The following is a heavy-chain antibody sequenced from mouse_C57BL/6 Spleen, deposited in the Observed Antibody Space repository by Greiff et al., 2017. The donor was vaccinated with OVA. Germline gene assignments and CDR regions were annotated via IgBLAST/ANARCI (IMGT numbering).Heavy chain of an antibody. CDR1: GYTFTDYY. CDR2: INPNNGGT. CDR3: TRGGGIYYDYDGADY. V-gene: IGHV1-26*01. Sequence: EVQLQQSGPELVKPGASVTISCKASGYTFTDYYMNWVKQSHGKSLEWIGDINPNNGGTSYNQKFKGKATLTVDKSSSTAYMELRGLTSEASAVYDCTRGGGIYYDYDGADYWGQGTTLTVSS. J-gene: IGHJ2*01. D-gene: IGHD2-4*01.